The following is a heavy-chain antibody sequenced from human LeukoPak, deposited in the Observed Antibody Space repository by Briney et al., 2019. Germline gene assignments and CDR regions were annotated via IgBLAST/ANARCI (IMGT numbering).Heavy chain of an antibody. J-gene: IGHJ6*04. CDR3: ARDRALRYFDWLLPDYYYYGMDV. V-gene: IGHV1-69*13. D-gene: IGHD3-9*01. Sequence: ASVKVSCKASGGTFISYAISWVRQAPGQGLEWMGGIIPIFGTANYAQKFQGRVTITADESTSTAYMELSSLRSEDTAVYYCARDRALRYFDWLLPDYYYYGMDVWGKGTTVTVSS. CDR1: GGTFISYA. CDR2: IIPIFGTA.